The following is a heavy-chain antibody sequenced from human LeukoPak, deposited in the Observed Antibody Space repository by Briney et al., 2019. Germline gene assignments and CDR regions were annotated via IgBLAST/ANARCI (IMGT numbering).Heavy chain of an antibody. V-gene: IGHV3-74*01. Sequence: GGSLRLSCAASGFTFSYHWMHWVRQAPGKGLVWVSRISSDGSSTSYADFVKGRFTISRDNAKNTLYLQMNSLRADDTAVYYCARGRMMDNYYYYYMGVWGKGTTVTVSS. J-gene: IGHJ6*03. CDR2: ISSDGSST. CDR1: GFTFSYHW. CDR3: ARGRMMDNYYYYYMGV. D-gene: IGHD3-16*01.